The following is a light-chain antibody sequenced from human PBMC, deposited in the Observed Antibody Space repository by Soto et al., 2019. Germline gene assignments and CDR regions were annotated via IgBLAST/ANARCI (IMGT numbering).Light chain of an antibody. Sequence: EIVLTQSPGTLSLSPGERATLSCRASQSVSSSYLAWYQQKPGQAPRLLIHGASSRATGIADRFSGSGSGTDFTLTVSSLEPEDFAVYYWQQYGSSPLYTFGQGTKLEIK. CDR1: QSVSSSY. CDR2: GAS. CDR3: QQYGSSPLYT. V-gene: IGKV3-20*01. J-gene: IGKJ2*01.